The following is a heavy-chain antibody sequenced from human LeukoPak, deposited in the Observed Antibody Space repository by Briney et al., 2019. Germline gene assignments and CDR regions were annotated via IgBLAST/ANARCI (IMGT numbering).Heavy chain of an antibody. CDR2: SSSSSSYI. D-gene: IGHD3-10*01. J-gene: IGHJ4*02. CDR3: ARDSITMVRGVIGY. V-gene: IGHV3-21*01. CDR1: GFTFSSYS. Sequence: PGGSLRLSCAASGFTFSSYSMNLVRQAPGKGLEWVSSSSSSSSYIYYADSVKGRFTISRDNAKNSLYLQMSSLRAEDTAVYYCARDSITMVRGVIGYWGQGTLVTVSS.